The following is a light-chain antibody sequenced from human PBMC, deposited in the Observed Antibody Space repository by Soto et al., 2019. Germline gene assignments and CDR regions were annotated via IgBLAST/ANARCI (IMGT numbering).Light chain of an antibody. V-gene: IGKV3-11*01. Sequence: EIVLTQSPATLSLSTGERATLSCRASQSVSSYLAWYQQKPGQAPRLLIYDASNRATGIPARFSGSGSGTDFTLTISSLEPEDFAVYYCQQRSNWLLTFCQGTRLEIK. CDR3: QQRSNWLLT. CDR2: DAS. CDR1: QSVSSY. J-gene: IGKJ5*01.